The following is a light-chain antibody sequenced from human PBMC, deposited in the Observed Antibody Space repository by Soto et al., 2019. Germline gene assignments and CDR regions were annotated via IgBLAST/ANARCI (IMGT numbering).Light chain of an antibody. Sequence: DIQMTQSPSTLSGSVGDRVTITCRASQTISSWLAWYQQKPGKAPKLLIYAASTLHTGVPSRFSGSGSGTEFTLTISSLQPDDFATYYCQQYNSYSRTFGQGTKVDIK. CDR1: QTISSW. V-gene: IGKV1-5*01. J-gene: IGKJ1*01. CDR3: QQYNSYSRT. CDR2: AAS.